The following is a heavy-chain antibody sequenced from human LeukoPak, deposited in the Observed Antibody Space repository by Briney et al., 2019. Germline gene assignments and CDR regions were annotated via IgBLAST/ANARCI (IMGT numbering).Heavy chain of an antibody. CDR3: ARVRSSGWSRFDY. V-gene: IGHV1-2*02. D-gene: IGHD6-19*01. Sequence: ASVKVSCKASGYTFTGYYMHWVRQAPGQGLEWMGWINPNSGDTNYAQKFQGRVTMTRDTSISTAYMELSRLRSDDTAVYYCARVRSSGWSRFDYWGQGTLVTVSS. CDR1: GYTFTGYY. J-gene: IGHJ4*02. CDR2: INPNSGDT.